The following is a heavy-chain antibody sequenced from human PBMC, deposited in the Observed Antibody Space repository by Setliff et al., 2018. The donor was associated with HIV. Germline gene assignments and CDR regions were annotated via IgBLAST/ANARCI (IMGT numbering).Heavy chain of an antibody. CDR1: GDSISSAGYF. J-gene: IGHJ3*02. D-gene: IGHD4-17*01. CDR2: IYYSGRT. CDR3: ARDLDSGDNAFDI. Sequence: SAPLSLTCTVSGDSISSAGYFWSWIRQHPGKGLEWIGHIYYSGRTYDNPSLKSRVTMAIDTSQKEFSLKLTSVNDADTAVYYCARDLDSGDNAFDIWGQGTMVTVSS. V-gene: IGHV4-31*03.